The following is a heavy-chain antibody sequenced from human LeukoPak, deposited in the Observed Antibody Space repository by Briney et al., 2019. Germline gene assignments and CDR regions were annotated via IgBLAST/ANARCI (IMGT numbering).Heavy chain of an antibody. CDR2: IKQDGSEK. V-gene: IGHV3-7*01. D-gene: IGHD6-13*01. CDR1: GFTFSSYW. CDR3: ARAYSSTWIYYFDY. Sequence: GGSLRLSCAASGFTFSSYWMSWVRQAPGKGLEWVANIKQDGSEKYYVDSVKGRFTISRDNAETSLYLQMYSLGAEDTAVYYCARAYSSTWIYYFDYWGQGTLVTVSS. J-gene: IGHJ4*02.